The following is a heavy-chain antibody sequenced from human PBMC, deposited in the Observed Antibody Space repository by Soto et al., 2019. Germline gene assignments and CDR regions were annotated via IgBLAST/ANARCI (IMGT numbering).Heavy chain of an antibody. Sequence: GGSLRLSCAASGFTFSSYGMHWVRQAPGKGLEWVAVIWYDGSNKYYADSVKGRFTISRDNSKNTLYLQMNSLRAEDTAVYYCARDSQSGSGGSCYSFDYWGKGTLVTVSS. J-gene: IGHJ4*02. D-gene: IGHD2-15*01. V-gene: IGHV3-33*01. CDR1: GFTFSSYG. CDR3: ARDSQSGSGGSCYSFDY. CDR2: IWYDGSNK.